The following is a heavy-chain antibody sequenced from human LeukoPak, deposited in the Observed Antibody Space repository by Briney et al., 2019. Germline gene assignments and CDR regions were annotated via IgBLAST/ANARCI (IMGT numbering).Heavy chain of an antibody. CDR2: ISWSSGNI. D-gene: IGHD6-13*01. V-gene: IGHV3-9*01. CDR1: GFKFDDYG. Sequence: GGSLRLSCAASGFKFDDYGMHWVRQAPGKGLEWVSGISWSSGNIGYAGSVKGRFTISRDNAKNTLYLQMNSLRVEDTALYYCAGTSYSSTWSYFHYWGQGTLVTVSS. J-gene: IGHJ4*02. CDR3: AGTSYSSTWSYFHY.